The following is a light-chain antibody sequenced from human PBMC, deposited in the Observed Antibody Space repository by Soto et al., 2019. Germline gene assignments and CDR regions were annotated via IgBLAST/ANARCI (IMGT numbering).Light chain of an antibody. Sequence: DIRMTQSPSSLSASVGDRITITCQASQDINNFLNWYQQKPGKAPRLLIYDTSNVEGGVPSRFSGTGSGTDFTFTISSLQSEDIATYYCQKYENLPPTFGGGTKVEIK. CDR3: QKYENLPPT. CDR1: QDINNF. J-gene: IGKJ4*01. CDR2: DTS. V-gene: IGKV1-33*01.